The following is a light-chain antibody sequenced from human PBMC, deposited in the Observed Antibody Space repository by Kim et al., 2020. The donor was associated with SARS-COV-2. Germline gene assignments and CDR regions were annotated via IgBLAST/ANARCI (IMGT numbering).Light chain of an antibody. CDR2: AAS. J-gene: IGKJ2*01. CDR3: QQSHSIPYT. Sequence: ESAEAKATITCRASQSITPYLTCDQQKPGKAPLLLIYAASSLQSGVPSRFSGSGSGTDFTLTISSLQPEDFATYFCQQSHSIPYTFGQGTKLEI. V-gene: IGKV1-39*01. CDR1: QSITPY.